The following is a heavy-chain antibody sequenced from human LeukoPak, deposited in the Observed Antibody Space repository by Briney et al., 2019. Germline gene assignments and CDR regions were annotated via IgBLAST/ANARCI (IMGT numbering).Heavy chain of an antibody. CDR1: GYTFTSYG. D-gene: IGHD3-16*02. J-gene: IGHJ5*02. V-gene: IGHV1-18*01. CDR2: ISAYNGNT. CDR3: AREVVGSGELSYGDNWFDP. Sequence: GASVNVSSKASGYTFTSYGISWVRQAPGQGLEWMGWISAYNGNTNYAQKLQGRVTMTTDTSTSTAYMELRSLRSDNTAVYYCAREVVGSGELSYGDNWFDPWGQGTLVTVSS.